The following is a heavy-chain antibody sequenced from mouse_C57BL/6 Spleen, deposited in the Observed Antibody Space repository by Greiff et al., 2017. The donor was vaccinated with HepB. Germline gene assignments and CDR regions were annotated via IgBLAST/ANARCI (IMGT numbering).Heavy chain of an antibody. CDR3: ARDLQGAMDY. D-gene: IGHD5-1*01. CDR2: IYPGDGDT. CDR1: GYAFSSSW. Sequence: VQLQQSGPELVKPGASVKISCKASGYAFSSSWMNWVKQRPGKGLEWIGRIYPGDGDTNYNGKFKGKATLTADKSSSTAYMQLSSLTSEDSAVYFCARDLQGAMDYWGQGTSVTVSS. V-gene: IGHV1-82*01. J-gene: IGHJ4*01.